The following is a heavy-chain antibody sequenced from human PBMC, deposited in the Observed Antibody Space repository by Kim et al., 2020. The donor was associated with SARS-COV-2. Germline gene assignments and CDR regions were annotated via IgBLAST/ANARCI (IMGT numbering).Heavy chain of an antibody. CDR2: INAGNGNT. CDR3: ARDPTPYCSSTSCPFDY. D-gene: IGHD2-2*01. CDR1: GYTFTSYA. V-gene: IGHV1-3*01. J-gene: IGHJ4*02. Sequence: ASVKVSCKASGYTFTSYAMHWVRQAPGQRLEWMGWINAGNGNTKYSQKFQGRVTITRDTSASTAYMELSSLRSEDTAVYYCARDPTPYCSSTSCPFDYWGQGTLVTVSS.